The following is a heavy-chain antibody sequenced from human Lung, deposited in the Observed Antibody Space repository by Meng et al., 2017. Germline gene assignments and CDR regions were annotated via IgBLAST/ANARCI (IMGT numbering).Heavy chain of an antibody. D-gene: IGHD4-11*01. CDR2: INHSGST. Sequence: QVQLAQSGVGLLKPSEPLSLTCVVSGGSFSDYYWSWIRQPPGKGLEWIGEINHSGSTNYNPSLESRATISVDTSQNNLSLKLSSVTAADSAVYYCARGPTTMAHDFDYWGQGTLVTVSS. J-gene: IGHJ4*02. CDR1: GGSFSDYY. V-gene: IGHV4-34*01. CDR3: ARGPTTMAHDFDY.